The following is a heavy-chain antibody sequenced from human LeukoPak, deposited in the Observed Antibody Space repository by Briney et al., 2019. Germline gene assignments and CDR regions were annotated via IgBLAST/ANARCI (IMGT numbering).Heavy chain of an antibody. CDR2: ISGGGSSI. CDR1: GFTFSSYG. J-gene: IGHJ4*02. Sequence: GGSLRLSRAASGFTFSSYGISWVRQAPGKGLDWVSAISGGGSSIYYADSVKGRFTVSRDNSKNTLFLQMSSLRAEDTAVYYCAKDNRDYFDYWGQGTLVTVSS. CDR3: AKDNRDYFDY. D-gene: IGHD3-16*02. V-gene: IGHV3-23*01.